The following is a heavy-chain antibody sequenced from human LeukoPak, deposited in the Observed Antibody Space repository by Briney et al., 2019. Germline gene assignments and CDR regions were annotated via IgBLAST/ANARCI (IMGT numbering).Heavy chain of an antibody. V-gene: IGHV4-59*01. CDR2: IYYSGST. J-gene: IGHJ4*02. CDR1: GGSISSYY. CDR3: ARRTYSAAYWKHFDY. D-gene: IGHD1-1*01. Sequence: SETLSLTCTVSGGSISSYYWSWIRQPPGKGLEWIAYIYYSGSTNYNPSLKSRVTISVDTSKNQFSLKLSSVTAADTAVYFCARRTYSAAYWKHFDYWGQGTLVTVSS.